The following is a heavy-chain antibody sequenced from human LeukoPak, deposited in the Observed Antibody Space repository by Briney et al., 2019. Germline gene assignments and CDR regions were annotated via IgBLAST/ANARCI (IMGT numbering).Heavy chain of an antibody. CDR1: GGSISSGGYY. D-gene: IGHD4/OR15-4a*01. J-gene: IGHJ4*02. CDR2: IYYSGST. CDR3: ASAKILSLDY. V-gene: IGHV4-31*03. Sequence: SETLFLTCTVSGGSISSGGYYWSWIRQHPGKGLEWIGYIYYSGSTYYNPSLKSRVTISVDTSKNQFSLKLSSVTAADTAVYYCASAKILSLDYWGQGTLVTVSS.